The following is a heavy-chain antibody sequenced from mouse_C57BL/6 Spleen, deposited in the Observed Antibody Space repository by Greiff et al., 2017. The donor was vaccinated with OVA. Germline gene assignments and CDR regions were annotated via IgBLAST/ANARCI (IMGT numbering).Heavy chain of an antibody. V-gene: IGHV5-9-1*02. CDR3: TRERGLLYAMDY. CDR1: GFTFSSYA. CDR2: ISSGGDYI. J-gene: IGHJ4*01. Sequence: EVQRVESGEGLVKPGGSLKLSCAASGFTFSSYAMSWVRQTPEKRLEWVAYISSGGDYIYYADTVKGRFTISRDNARNTLYLQMSSLKSEDTAMYYCTRERGLLYAMDYWGQGTSVTVSS. D-gene: IGHD1-1*01.